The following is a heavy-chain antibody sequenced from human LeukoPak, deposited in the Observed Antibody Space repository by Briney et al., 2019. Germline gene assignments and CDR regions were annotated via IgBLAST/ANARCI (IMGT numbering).Heavy chain of an antibody. CDR3: AKETTVVRLGY. Sequence: GGSLRLSCAASGFTFSSYSMNWVRQAPGKGLEWVSSISSSSSYIYYADSVKGRFTISRDNAKNSLYLQMNSLRAEDTAVYYCAKETTVVRLGYWGQGTLVTVSS. CDR2: ISSSSSYI. V-gene: IGHV3-21*01. D-gene: IGHD4-23*01. J-gene: IGHJ4*02. CDR1: GFTFSSYS.